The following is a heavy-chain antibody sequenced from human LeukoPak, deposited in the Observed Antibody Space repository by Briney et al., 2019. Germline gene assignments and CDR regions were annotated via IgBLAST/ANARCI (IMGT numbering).Heavy chain of an antibody. CDR3: ARARSDSSGLDY. CDR1: GGSISSYY. V-gene: IGHV4-4*09. CDR2: IYVSGSS. Sequence: SETLSLTCTVSGGSISSYYWSWIRQPPGKGLEWIGRIYVSGSSVYNPSLKSRVTISVDTSKNQLSLRLKSVTAADTAVYYCARARSDSSGLDYWGQGTLVTVSS. J-gene: IGHJ4*02. D-gene: IGHD6-19*01.